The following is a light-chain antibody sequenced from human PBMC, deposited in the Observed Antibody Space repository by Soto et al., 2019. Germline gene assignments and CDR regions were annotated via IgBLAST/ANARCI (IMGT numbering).Light chain of an antibody. CDR1: QSITNY. J-gene: IGKJ4*01. Sequence: DIQMTHSPSALSAAVGDRVTITCRASQSITNYLNWYQHKPGQAPNLLIYAASTLQAGVPSRFRGSGSGTDFTLTISSLQPEDFATYFCQQSNSSPPTFGGGTKVDI. CDR3: QQSNSSPPT. CDR2: AAS. V-gene: IGKV1-39*01.